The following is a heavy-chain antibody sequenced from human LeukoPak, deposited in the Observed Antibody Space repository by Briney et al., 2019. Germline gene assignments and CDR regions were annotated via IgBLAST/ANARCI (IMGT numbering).Heavy chain of an antibody. CDR1: GGSISSYY. CDR2: IYYSGYT. V-gene: IGHV4-59*12. CDR3: AREGYCSGGICYVDY. Sequence: SETLSLTCTVSGGSISSYYWSWLRQPPGKGLKWIGNIYYSGYTTYSPSLRSRVTISVDTSKNQFSLKLSSVTAEDTAVYYCAREGYCSGGICYVDYWGKGTLLTVSS. D-gene: IGHD2-15*01. J-gene: IGHJ4*02.